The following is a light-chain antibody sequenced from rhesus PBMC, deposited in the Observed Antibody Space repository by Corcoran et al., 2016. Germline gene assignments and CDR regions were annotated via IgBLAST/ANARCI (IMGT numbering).Light chain of an antibody. CDR3: QQYNNWNT. CDR1: QSVSSN. Sequence: EIVMTQSPATLSLSPGERATLSCRASQSVSSNLAWYPPKPGQAPRLLIFYASNRATGIPERFSGSGSGTDFTLTVSSLGPEDVGVYYCQQYNNWNTFGPGAKLDIK. J-gene: IGKJ3*01. V-gene: IGKV3-35*01. CDR2: YAS.